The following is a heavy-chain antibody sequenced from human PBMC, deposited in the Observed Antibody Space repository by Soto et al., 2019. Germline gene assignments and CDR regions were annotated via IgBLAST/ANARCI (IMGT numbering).Heavy chain of an antibody. Sequence: GESLKISCKGSGYSFTSYWIGWVRQMPGKGLEWMGIIYPGDSDTRYSPSFQGQVPISADKSISTAYLQWSSLKASDTAMYYCARLESMVRGVITPLDYWGQGTLVTVSS. CDR2: IYPGDSDT. CDR1: GYSFTSYW. D-gene: IGHD3-10*01. J-gene: IGHJ4*02. V-gene: IGHV5-51*01. CDR3: ARLESMVRGVITPLDY.